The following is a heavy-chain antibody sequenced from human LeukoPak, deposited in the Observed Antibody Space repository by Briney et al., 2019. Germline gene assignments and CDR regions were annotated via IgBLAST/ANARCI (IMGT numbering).Heavy chain of an antibody. CDR2: INPNSGGT. D-gene: IGHD6-6*01. CDR1: GYTFTGYY. V-gene: IGHV1-2*02. Sequence: ASVKVSCKASGYTFTGYYMHWVRQAPGQGLEQMGWINPNSGGTNYAQKFQGRVTMTRDTSISTAYMELSRLRSDDTAVYYCARDRGVEYSSAFDYWGQGTLVTVSS. CDR3: ARDRGVEYSSAFDY. J-gene: IGHJ4*02.